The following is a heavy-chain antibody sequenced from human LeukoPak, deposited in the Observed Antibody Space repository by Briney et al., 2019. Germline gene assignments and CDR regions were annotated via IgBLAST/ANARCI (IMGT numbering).Heavy chain of an antibody. V-gene: IGHV3-9*03. CDR1: GFTFADYA. J-gene: IGHJ3*02. CDR3: AKEGRRLGGPPDAFDI. D-gene: IGHD3-16*01. Sequence: GRSLRLSCAASGFTFADYAMHWVRQAPGTGLEWVSGMSWNSGSIGYADSVKGRFTTSRDNAKNSLYLQMNSLRAEDMALYYCAKEGRRLGGPPDAFDIWGQGTMVTVSS. CDR2: MSWNSGSI.